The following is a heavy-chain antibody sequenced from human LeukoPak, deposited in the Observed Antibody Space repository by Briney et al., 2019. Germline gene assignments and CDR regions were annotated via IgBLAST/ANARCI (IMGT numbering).Heavy chain of an antibody. CDR1: GGSFSGYY. CDR3: AAYYYGSGSYYRRGYYFDY. Sequence: SQTLSLTCAVYGGSFSGYYWSWIRQPPGKGLAWIGEINHSGSTNYNPSLKSRVTISVDTSKNQFSLKLSSVTAADTAVYYCAAYYYGSGSYYRRGYYFDYWGQGTLVTVSS. J-gene: IGHJ4*02. CDR2: INHSGST. D-gene: IGHD3-10*01. V-gene: IGHV4-34*01.